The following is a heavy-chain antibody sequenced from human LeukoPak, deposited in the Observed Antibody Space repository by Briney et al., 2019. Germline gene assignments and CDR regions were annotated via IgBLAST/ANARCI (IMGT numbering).Heavy chain of an antibody. CDR2: IYYSGST. J-gene: IGHJ5*02. V-gene: IGHV4-31*03. CDR3: ARGFGEFLYWFDP. Sequence: SQTLSLTCTVSGGSISSGGYYWSWIRQHPGKGLEWIGYIYYSGSTYYNPSLKSRVTISVDTSKNQFSLKLSSVTAADTAVYYCARGFGEFLYWFDPWGQGTLVTVPS. CDR1: GGSISSGGYY. D-gene: IGHD3-10*01.